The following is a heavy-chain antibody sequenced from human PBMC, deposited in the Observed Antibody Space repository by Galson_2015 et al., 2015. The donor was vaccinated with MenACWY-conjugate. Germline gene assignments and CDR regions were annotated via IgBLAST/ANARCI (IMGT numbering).Heavy chain of an antibody. CDR1: GYSFSDYG. V-gene: IGHV1-18*01. Sequence: SVKVSCKASGYSFSDYGISWVRQAPGQGLEWMGWINAYNGNTNYAQKLQGRVTMTTDTSTSTAYMELRSLRSDDTAVYYCARRSGWTNDAFDIWGQGTMVTVSS. J-gene: IGHJ3*02. CDR3: ARRSGWTNDAFDI. D-gene: IGHD6-19*01. CDR2: INAYNGNT.